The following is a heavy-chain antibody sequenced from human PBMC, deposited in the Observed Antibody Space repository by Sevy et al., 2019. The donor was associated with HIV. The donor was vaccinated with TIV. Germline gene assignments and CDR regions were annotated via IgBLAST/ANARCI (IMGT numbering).Heavy chain of an antibody. CDR2: IIPIFGTA. V-gene: IGHV1-69*13. Sequence: ASVKVSCKASGGTFSSYAISWVRQAPGQGLEWMGGIIPIFGTANYAQKFQGRVTITADESTSTAYMELSSLRSEDTAVYYCARDSRYSYDYGRDAFDIWGQGTMVTVSS. D-gene: IGHD5-18*01. CDR1: GGTFSSYA. CDR3: ARDSRYSYDYGRDAFDI. J-gene: IGHJ3*02.